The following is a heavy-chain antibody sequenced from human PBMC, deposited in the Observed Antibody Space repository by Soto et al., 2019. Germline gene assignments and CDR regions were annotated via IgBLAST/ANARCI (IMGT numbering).Heavy chain of an antibody. D-gene: IGHD5-18*01. CDR2: INHSGST. CDR3: ARGRRYSYGAPFDY. CDR1: GGSCSGYY. Sequence: QVQLQQWGAGLLKPSETLSLTCAVYGGSCSGYYWSWIRQPPGKGLEWIGEINHSGSTNYNPSLKSRVTISVDTSKNQFSLKLSSVTAADTAVYYCARGRRYSYGAPFDYWGQGTLVTVSS. V-gene: IGHV4-34*01. J-gene: IGHJ4*02.